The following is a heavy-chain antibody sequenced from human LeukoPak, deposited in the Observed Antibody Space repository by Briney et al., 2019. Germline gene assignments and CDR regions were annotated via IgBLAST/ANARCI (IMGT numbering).Heavy chain of an antibody. CDR3: AKDYGSGSYDDPFDY. CDR1: GFTFSSYG. CDR2: ISYDGSNK. J-gene: IGHJ4*02. Sequence: GRSLRLSCAASGFTFSSYGMHWVRQAPGKGLEWVAVISYDGSNKYYPDSVKGRFTISRDNSENTLYLQMNSLRAEDTAVYYCAKDYGSGSYDDPFDYWGQGTLVTVSS. D-gene: IGHD3-10*01. V-gene: IGHV3-30*18.